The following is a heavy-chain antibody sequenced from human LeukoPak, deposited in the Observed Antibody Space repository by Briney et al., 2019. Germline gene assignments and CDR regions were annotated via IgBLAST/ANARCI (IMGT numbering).Heavy chain of an antibody. Sequence: PGGSLRLSCAASGFTFSNAWMIWVRQAPGKGLEGVGRIKSKTDDGTTDYAAPAKDRFTISRDDSKNTLCLQMNRLKTEDTAVYYCTTGDTAMVDGNYFDYWGQGSLVTV. CDR1: GFTFSNAW. CDR3: TTGDTAMVDGNYFDY. CDR2: IKSKTDDGTT. V-gene: IGHV3-15*01. J-gene: IGHJ4*02. D-gene: IGHD5-18*01.